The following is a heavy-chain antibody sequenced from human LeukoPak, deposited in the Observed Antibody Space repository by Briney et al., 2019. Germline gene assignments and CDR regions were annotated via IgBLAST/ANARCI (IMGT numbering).Heavy chain of an antibody. Sequence: GGSLRLSCAVSGFSVTNNYMSWVRQAPGKGLEWVSVFYVGGATYYADSVKGRFTISRDNSENTLYPQMKSLRAEDTAVYYCARGDGYNFFDYWGQGTLVTVSS. CDR1: GFSVTNNY. D-gene: IGHD5-24*01. V-gene: IGHV3-53*01. CDR2: FYVGGAT. J-gene: IGHJ4*02. CDR3: ARGDGYNFFDY.